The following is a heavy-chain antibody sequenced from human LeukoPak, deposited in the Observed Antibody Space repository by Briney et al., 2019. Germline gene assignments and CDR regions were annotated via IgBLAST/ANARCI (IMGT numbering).Heavy chain of an antibody. J-gene: IGHJ4*02. CDR2: IYYSGST. Sequence: PSETLSLTCTVSGGSISSGGYSWSWIRQHPGQGLEWIGYIYYSGSTYYNPSLKSRVTISVDTSKNQFSLKLSSVTAADTAVYYCARDSLGYYFDYWGQGTLVTVSS. CDR3: ARDSLGYYFDY. CDR1: GGSISSGGYS. D-gene: IGHD6-13*01. V-gene: IGHV4-31*03.